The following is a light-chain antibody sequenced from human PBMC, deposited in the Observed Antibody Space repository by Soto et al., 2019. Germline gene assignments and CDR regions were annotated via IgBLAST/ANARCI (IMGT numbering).Light chain of an antibody. V-gene: IGKV3-20*01. CDR3: QKYGSSPPFA. Sequence: EIVLXXXPXXLXLXPRERGTLSCSVSQSVGSNLAWCQQKPGQHPRLLMYGASSRATGIPARFSGSGSGGEFTLTISRLEHEDFAVYYCQKYGSSPPFAFGPGTKVDI. CDR2: GAS. CDR1: QSVGSN. J-gene: IGKJ3*01.